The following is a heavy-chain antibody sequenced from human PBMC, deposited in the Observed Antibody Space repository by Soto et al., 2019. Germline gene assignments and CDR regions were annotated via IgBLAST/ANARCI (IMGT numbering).Heavy chain of an antibody. J-gene: IGHJ2*01. V-gene: IGHV1-3*01. D-gene: IGHD1-26*01. CDR3: ARGGSLYWCFDL. CDR2: INAGNGNT. Sequence: QVQLVQSGAEVKKPGASVKVSCKASGYTFTSYDMHWVRQAPGQRLEWMGWINAGNGNTKYSQKFQGRVTITRDTSASTAYMELSSLRSEDTAVYYCARGGSLYWCFDLWGRGTLVTVSS. CDR1: GYTFTSYD.